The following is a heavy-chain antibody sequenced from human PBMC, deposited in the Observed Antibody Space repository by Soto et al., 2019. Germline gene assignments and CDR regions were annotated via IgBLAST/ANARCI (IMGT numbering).Heavy chain of an antibody. CDR2: IYLDDDK. J-gene: IGHJ6*02. V-gene: IGHV2-5*02. Sequence: QITLKESGPTLVKPTQTLTLTCTFSGFSLNTGGLGVGWIRQPPGKALEGLALIYLDDDKRYSPSLKSRLSITKDTSNNLVVLTMTNMDPVDTATYYCTQSRCGGDSRRSYSSHYYYGMDVWGQGTTVTVSS. CDR1: GFSLNTGGLG. CDR3: TQSRCGGDSRRSYSSHYYYGMDV. D-gene: IGHD2-21*02.